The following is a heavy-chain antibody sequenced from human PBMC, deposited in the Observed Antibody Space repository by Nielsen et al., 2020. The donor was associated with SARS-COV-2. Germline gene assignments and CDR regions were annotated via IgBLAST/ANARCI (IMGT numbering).Heavy chain of an antibody. CDR3: AKDPGIVGATTGAFDI. CDR2: ISGSGGST. V-gene: IGHV3-23*01. J-gene: IGHJ3*02. Sequence: GGSLRPSCAASGFTFSSYAMSWVRQAPGKGLEWVSAISGSGGSTYYADSVKGRFTISRDNSKNTLYLQMNSLRAEDTAVYYCAKDPGIVGATTGAFDIWGQGTMVTVSS. CDR1: GFTFSSYA. D-gene: IGHD1-26*01.